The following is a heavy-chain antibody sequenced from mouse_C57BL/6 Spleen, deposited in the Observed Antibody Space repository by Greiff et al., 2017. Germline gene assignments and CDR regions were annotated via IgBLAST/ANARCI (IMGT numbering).Heavy chain of an antibody. CDR2: ISYDGSN. CDR3: ARDDYGLFDY. J-gene: IGHJ2*01. Sequence: ESGPGLVKPSQSLSLTCSVTGYSITSGYYWNWIRQFPGNKLEWMGYISYDGSNNYNPSLKNRISITRDTSKNQFFLKLNSVTTEDTATYYCARDDYGLFDYWGQGTTLTVSS. V-gene: IGHV3-6*01. D-gene: IGHD1-1*01. CDR1: GYSITSGYY.